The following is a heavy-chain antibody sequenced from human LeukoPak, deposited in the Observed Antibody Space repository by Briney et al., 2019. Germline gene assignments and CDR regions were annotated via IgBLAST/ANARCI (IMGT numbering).Heavy chain of an antibody. V-gene: IGHV3-23*01. D-gene: IGHD1-26*01. CDR1: GFTFSSHA. J-gene: IGHJ3*02. CDR2: IRGSGDNT. Sequence: GGSLRLSCAASGFTFSSHAMSWVRQAPGKGLEWGSAIRGSGDNTFYADSVKGRFAISRDNSKNTVYLQMNSLRAEDTAVYYCAKSVGWVGYDVFDIWGQGTMVTVSS. CDR3: AKSVGWVGYDVFDI.